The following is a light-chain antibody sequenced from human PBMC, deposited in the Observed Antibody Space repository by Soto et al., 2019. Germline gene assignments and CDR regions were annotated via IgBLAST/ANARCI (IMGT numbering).Light chain of an antibody. CDR1: SSDVGAYNY. CDR3: SSYTRSGSLGVV. Sequence: QSALTQPASVSGSPGQSITISCTGTSSDVGAYNYVSWYQQHPGKAPKLMIYDVSNRPSGVSDRFSGSKSGNTASLTISGLQVEDEADYYCSSYTRSGSLGVVFGGGTKLTVL. CDR2: DVS. V-gene: IGLV2-14*01. J-gene: IGLJ2*01.